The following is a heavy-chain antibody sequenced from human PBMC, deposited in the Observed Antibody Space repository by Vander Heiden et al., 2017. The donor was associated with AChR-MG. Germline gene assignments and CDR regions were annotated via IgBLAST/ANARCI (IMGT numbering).Heavy chain of an antibody. Sequence: EVQLVQSGAEVKKPGESLKISCKGSGYKFTNYWIAWVRQVPGKGLEWMGIIFPRDSDTKYSPSFQGQVTISADRSIRTAYLNWSSLKASDTAMYYCARAGDYDVGGFDPWGQGTLVTVSS. CDR1: GYKFTNYW. CDR2: IFPRDSDT. CDR3: ARAGDYDVGGFDP. J-gene: IGHJ5*02. V-gene: IGHV5-51*01. D-gene: IGHD4-17*01.